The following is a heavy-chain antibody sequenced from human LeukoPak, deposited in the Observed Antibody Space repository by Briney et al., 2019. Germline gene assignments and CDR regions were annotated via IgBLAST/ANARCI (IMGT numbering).Heavy chain of an antibody. J-gene: IGHJ6*04. CDR2: IDWNGGST. CDR3: AELGITMIGGV. Sequence: GGSLRLSCAASGFTFDDYGMSWVRQAPGKGLEWVSGIDWNGGSTGYADSVKGRFTISRDNAKNSLYLQMNSLRAEDTAVYYCAELGITMIGGVWGKGTTVTISS. V-gene: IGHV3-20*04. D-gene: IGHD3-10*02. CDR1: GFTFDDYG.